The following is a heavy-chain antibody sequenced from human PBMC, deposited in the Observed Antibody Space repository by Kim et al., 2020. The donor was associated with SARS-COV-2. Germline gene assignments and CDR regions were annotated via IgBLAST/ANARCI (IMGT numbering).Heavy chain of an antibody. D-gene: IGHD3-16*01. CDR3: ARDREGDQERWFDP. V-gene: IGHV3-30*07. J-gene: IGHJ5*02. Sequence: ADSVKGGFTISREKSKNTLYLQMTSLEAEDTAVYYCARDREGDQERWFDPWGQGTLVTVSS.